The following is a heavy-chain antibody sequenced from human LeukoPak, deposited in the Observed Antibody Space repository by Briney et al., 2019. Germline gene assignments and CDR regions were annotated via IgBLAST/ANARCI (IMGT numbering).Heavy chain of an antibody. J-gene: IGHJ4*02. CDR2: VFYSGST. CDR3: ARGEATGTTY. D-gene: IGHD1-7*01. V-gene: IGHV4-59*08. CDR1: GGSISSYS. Sequence: PSETLSLTCTFSGGSISSYSWSWVRQPPGRGLEWMGYVFYSGSTIYNPSLKSRVAISLDTSKNQFSLKLSSVTAADTAVYYCARGEATGTTYWGQGTLVTVSS.